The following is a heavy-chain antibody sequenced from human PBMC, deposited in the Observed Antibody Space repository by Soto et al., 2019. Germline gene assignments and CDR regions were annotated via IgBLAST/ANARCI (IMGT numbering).Heavy chain of an antibody. CDR1: GFTFSSYD. D-gene: IGHD1-26*01. J-gene: IGHJ6*02. V-gene: IGHV3-30*03. CDR3: ARRSGTYSPFYYYYGLDV. CDR2: RPYDGSDE. Sequence: GGSLRLSCAASGFTFSSYDMHWVRQAPGKGLEWVAARPYDGSDEYYADSVKGRFTISRDNSKNTLYLQMNSLRAEDTAVYYCARRSGTYSPFYYYYGLDVWGQGTTVTVSS.